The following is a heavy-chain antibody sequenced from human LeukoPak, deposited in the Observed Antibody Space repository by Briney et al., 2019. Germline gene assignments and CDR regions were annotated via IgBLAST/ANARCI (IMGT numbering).Heavy chain of an antibody. D-gene: IGHD5-18*01. CDR1: GFTFSSYE. CDR2: ITSSGSTI. J-gene: IGHJ4*02. V-gene: IGHV3-48*03. CDR3: ARGSGYLIDY. Sequence: PGGSLRLSCAASGFTFSSYEMNGVRQAPGKGLEWVSCITSSGSTIYYADSVKGRFTISRDNAKNSLYLQMNSLRAEDTAVYYCARGSGYLIDYWGQGTLVTVSS.